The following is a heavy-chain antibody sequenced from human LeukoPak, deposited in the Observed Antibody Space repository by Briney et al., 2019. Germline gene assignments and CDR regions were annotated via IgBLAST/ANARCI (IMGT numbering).Heavy chain of an antibody. CDR1: GGSISRSSYY. V-gene: IGHV4-39*07. J-gene: IGHJ4*02. D-gene: IGHD5-24*01. Sequence: PSETLSLTCSVSGGSISRSSYYWGWTRQPPGKGLEWIGSIYYSGSTYYNPSLKSRVTISVDTSKNQFSLKLSSVTAADTAVYYCARGRRDGYNFASRYYFDYWGQGTLVTVSS. CDR3: ARGRRDGYNFASRYYFDY. CDR2: IYYSGST.